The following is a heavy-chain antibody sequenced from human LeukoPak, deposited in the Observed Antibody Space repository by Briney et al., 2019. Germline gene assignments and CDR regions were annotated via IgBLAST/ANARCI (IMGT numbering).Heavy chain of an antibody. CDR3: ATAPRGGDYEDY. CDR2: IWYEGSNK. V-gene: IGHV3-33*01. J-gene: IGHJ4*02. D-gene: IGHD4-17*01. CDR1: GFTFSNYG. Sequence: GGSLRLSCAASGFTFSNYGMHWVRPAQGKGLEGVAVIWYEGSNKYYADSVKGRFTISRDNSKNTLYMQMNSLRVEDTAVYYCATAPRGGDYEDYWGQGTLVTVSS.